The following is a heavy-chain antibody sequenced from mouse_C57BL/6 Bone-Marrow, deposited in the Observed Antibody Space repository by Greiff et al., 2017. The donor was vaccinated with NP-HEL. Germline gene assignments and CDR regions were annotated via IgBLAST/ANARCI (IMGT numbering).Heavy chain of an antibody. CDR3: ARKGLLRKAWFAY. D-gene: IGHD2-3*01. J-gene: IGHJ3*01. V-gene: IGHV1-69*01. CDR2: IDPSDSYT. CDR1: GYTFTSYW. Sequence: QVQLQQPGAELVMPGASVKLSCKASGYTFTSYWMHWVKQRPGQGLEWIGEIDPSDSYTNYNQKFKGKFPLTVDKSSSTAYLQLSILTSEDSAVYYCARKGLLRKAWFAYWGQGTLVTVSA.